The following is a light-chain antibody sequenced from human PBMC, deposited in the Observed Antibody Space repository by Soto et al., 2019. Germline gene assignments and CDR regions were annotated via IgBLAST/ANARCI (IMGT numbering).Light chain of an antibody. CDR1: QSVSSSY. J-gene: IGKJ2*01. Sequence: EIVLTQSPGTLSLSPGERATLSCRASQSVSSSYLAWYQQKPGQAPRLLIYGASSRATGIPDRFSGSGSGPDFTLTISRLRPEDFAVYYCQQYGSSPYTFGQGTKLEIK. CDR3: QQYGSSPYT. CDR2: GAS. V-gene: IGKV3-20*01.